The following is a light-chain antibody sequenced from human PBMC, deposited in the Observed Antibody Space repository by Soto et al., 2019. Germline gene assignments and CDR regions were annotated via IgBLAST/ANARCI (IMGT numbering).Light chain of an antibody. CDR3: MQGTHRPWT. CDR1: QSLIHSDGNTY. V-gene: IGKV2-30*02. CDR2: EVS. J-gene: IGKJ1*01. Sequence: DVVMTQSPLSLPVTLGQPASISCRSSQSLIHSDGNTYLSWFQQRPGQSPRRLIYEVSDRDSGVPDRVTGSGSGTDCTLKISRVEAEDVGVYYCMQGTHRPWTFGQGTEVEIK.